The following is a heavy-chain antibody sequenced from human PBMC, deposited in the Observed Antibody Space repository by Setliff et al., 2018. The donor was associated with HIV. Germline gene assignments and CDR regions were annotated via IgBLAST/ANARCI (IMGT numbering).Heavy chain of an antibody. CDR3: AYRRFPTTGDWFVS. CDR1: GFPLSTNRMG. V-gene: IGHV2-5*02. J-gene: IGHJ5*01. Sequence: SGPTLVNPTQSLTLTCTFSGFPLSTNRMGVGWIRQPPGKALEWLALVYWDDDKHYNPSLNNRLTITKDTSKNQVVLTMTDMDPVDTATYYCAYRRFPTTGDWFVSWGQGTLVTVSS. CDR2: VYWDDDK. D-gene: IGHD1-1*01.